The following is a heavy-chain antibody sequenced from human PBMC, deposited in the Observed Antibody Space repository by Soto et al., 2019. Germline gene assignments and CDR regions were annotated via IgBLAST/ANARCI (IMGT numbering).Heavy chain of an antibody. CDR2: ISGNGGNT. CDR1: GFTFSTYA. J-gene: IGHJ4*02. Sequence: SLRLSCAASGFTFSTYAMTWVRQAPGKGLEWVSAISGNGGNTYYADSVKGRFTISRDNPKNTLYLQMNSLRAEDTAVYYCAKNLSAFDYWGKGALVPVSS. V-gene: IGHV3-23*01. CDR3: AKNLSAFDY. D-gene: IGHD3-16*02.